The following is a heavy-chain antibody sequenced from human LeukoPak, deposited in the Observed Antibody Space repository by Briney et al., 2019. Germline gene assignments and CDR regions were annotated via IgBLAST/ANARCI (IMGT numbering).Heavy chain of an antibody. CDR3: ARGGTILGVVTPDDY. J-gene: IGHJ4*02. CDR2: ISAYNGNT. Sequence: EASVKVSCKASGYTFTSYGISWVRQAPGQGLEWMGWISAYNGNTNYAQKLQGRVTMTTDTSTSTAYMELRSLRSDDTAVYYCARGGTILGVVTPDDYWGQGTLVTVSS. CDR1: GYTFTSYG. D-gene: IGHD3-3*01. V-gene: IGHV1-18*01.